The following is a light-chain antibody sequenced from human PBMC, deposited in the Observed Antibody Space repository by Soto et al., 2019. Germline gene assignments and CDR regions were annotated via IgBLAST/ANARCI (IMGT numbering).Light chain of an antibody. J-gene: IGKJ2*01. V-gene: IGKV1-39*01. CDR3: QQSYSTTYT. CDR2: AAS. CDR1: RSISTY. Sequence: DIQMTQSPSSLSASVGDRVTITCRASRSISTYVNWYQHKPGKAPNLLIQAASRLQSGVPARFSGSGSGIDFTLTITSLQPEDFATYFCQQSYSTTYTFGQGTKLEIK.